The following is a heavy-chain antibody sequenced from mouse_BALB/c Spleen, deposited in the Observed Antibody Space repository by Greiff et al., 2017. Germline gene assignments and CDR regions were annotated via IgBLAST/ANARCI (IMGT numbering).Heavy chain of an antibody. J-gene: IGHJ4*01. CDR2: IYPGDGDT. CDR3: ARDYPHYYAMDY. Sequence: VQLQESGAELVRPGSSVKISCKASGYAFSSYWMNWVKQRPGQGLEWIGQIYPGDGDTNYNGKFKGKATLTADKSSSTAYMQLSSLTSEDSAVYYCARDYPHYYAMDYWGQGTSVTVSS. D-gene: IGHD2-4*01. CDR1: GYAFSSYW. V-gene: IGHV1-80*01.